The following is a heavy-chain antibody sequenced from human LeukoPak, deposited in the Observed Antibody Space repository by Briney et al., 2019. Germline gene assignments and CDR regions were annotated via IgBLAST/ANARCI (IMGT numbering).Heavy chain of an antibody. J-gene: IGHJ3*02. CDR3: ARGPKMRVPDAFDI. D-gene: IGHD2-2*01. CDR2: VNHGGIT. V-gene: IGHV4-34*01. CDR1: CGSFCGYY. Sequence: SETLSHTRAVYCGSFCGYYWSWIPHPPRERLEWSGEVNHGGITNHTPPLKCRVTISVDTSKNQFSLKLSSVTAADTAVYYCARGPKMRVPDAFDIWGQGTMVSVSS.